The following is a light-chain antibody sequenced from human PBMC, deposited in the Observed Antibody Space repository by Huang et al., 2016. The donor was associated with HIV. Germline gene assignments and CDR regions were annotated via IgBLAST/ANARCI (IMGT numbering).Light chain of an antibody. V-gene: IGKV1-5*03. CDR2: KAS. Sequence: DIRLTQSPSTLSASVGDRVTITCRASQTINSWLAWYQQKPGKAPKLLIYKASTLESGVPSRFSDSRSGTEFTLTISSLQPDDFATYYCQQYNSRYTVGQGTKLEIK. CDR3: QQYNSRYT. J-gene: IGKJ2*01. CDR1: QTINSW.